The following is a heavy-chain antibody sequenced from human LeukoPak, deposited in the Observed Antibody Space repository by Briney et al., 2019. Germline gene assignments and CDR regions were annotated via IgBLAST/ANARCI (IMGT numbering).Heavy chain of an antibody. CDR3: ARGGVNPVDH. J-gene: IGHJ4*02. V-gene: IGHV3-53*01. CDR1: GFTVSSNY. Sequence: PGGSLRLSCAASGFTVSSNYMSWVRQAPGKGLEWVSVIYSGGSTYYADSVKGRFTISRDNAKSILYLQMNNLRAEDTAMYFCARGGVNPVDHWGQGTLVTVSS. D-gene: IGHD1-14*01. CDR2: IYSGGST.